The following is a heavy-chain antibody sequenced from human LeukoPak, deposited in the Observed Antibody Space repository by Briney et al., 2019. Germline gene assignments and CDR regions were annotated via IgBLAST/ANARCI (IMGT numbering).Heavy chain of an antibody. Sequence: PSETLSLTCTVSGGSILSSSYYWGWIRQPPGKGLEWIGSIYYSGTTYYNPSLKSRVTISVDTSKNQFSLKLSSVTAADTAVYYCARDLSGGYVFDYWGQGTLVTVSS. CDR1: GGSILSSSYY. V-gene: IGHV4-39*07. CDR2: IYYSGTT. CDR3: ARDLSGGYVFDY. D-gene: IGHD3-16*01. J-gene: IGHJ4*02.